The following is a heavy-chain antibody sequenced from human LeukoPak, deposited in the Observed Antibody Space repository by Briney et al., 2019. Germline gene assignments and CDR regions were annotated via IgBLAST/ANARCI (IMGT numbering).Heavy chain of an antibody. J-gene: IGHJ4*02. CDR1: GGSISSYY. D-gene: IGHD3-22*01. CDR2: IYYSGST. CDR3: ARALWGYYDSSGPFDY. V-gene: IGHV4-59*01. Sequence: SETLSLTCTVSGGSISSYYWSWIRQPAGKGLEWIGYIYYSGSTNYNPSLKSRVTISVDTSKNQFSLKLSSVTAADTAVYYCARALWGYYDSSGPFDYWGQGTLVTVSS.